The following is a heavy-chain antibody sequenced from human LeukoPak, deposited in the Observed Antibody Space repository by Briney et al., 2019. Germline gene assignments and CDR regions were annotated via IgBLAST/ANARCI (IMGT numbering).Heavy chain of an antibody. J-gene: IGHJ5*02. V-gene: IGHV4-59*01. Sequence: SETLSLTCTVSGGSISSYDWSWIRQPPGKGLEWIGYIYYSGSTNYNPSLQSRVTISVDTSKNQFSLKLSSVTTADTAVYYCARVSSRGWFDTWGQGTLVTVSS. CDR2: IYYSGST. CDR1: GGSISSYD. D-gene: IGHD6-6*01. CDR3: ARVSSRGWFDT.